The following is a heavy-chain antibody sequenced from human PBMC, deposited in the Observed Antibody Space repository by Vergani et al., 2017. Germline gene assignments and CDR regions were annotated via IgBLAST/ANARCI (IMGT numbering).Heavy chain of an antibody. J-gene: IGHJ3*01. CDR2: IHYAENS. V-gene: IGHV4-59*02. CDR1: GGSVSSYY. Sequence: QVQLQESGPGLVKPSETLSLSCTVSGGSVSSYYWSWIRQPPGKGLEWIGYIHYAENSIYNPSLKSRVTMSVNTSKNQISLKLTAVTAADTAVYYCARDGGEYDKESLDVWGQGTKVTVTS. D-gene: IGHD2-21*01. CDR3: ARDGGEYDKESLDV.